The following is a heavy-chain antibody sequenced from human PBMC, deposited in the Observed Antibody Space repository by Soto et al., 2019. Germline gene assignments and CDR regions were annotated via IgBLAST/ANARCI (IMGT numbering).Heavy chain of an antibody. CDR1: GITISNYP. CDR2: ISGSGDRT. D-gene: IGHD3-22*01. CDR3: VKDDGGYPSTAPH. V-gene: IGHV3-23*01. Sequence: EVQLLESGGGSVQAGGSLRLSCAASGITISNYPMSWVRQAPGKGLDWVSGISGSGDRTYYADSAKGRFTISKDISKNSLSLQLDSLGVEDTAVYFCVKDDGGYPSTAPHWGQGTLVTVPS. J-gene: IGHJ4*02.